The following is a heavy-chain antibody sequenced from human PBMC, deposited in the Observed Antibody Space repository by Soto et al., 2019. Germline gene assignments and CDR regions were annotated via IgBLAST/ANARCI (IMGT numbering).Heavy chain of an antibody. Sequence: SVKVSCKASGGTFSSYAISWVRRAPGQGLEWMGGIIPIFGTANYAQKFQGRVTITADGSTSTAYMELSSLRSEDTAVYYCARGEADIVATLLHYYYGMDVWGQGTTVTVSS. CDR2: IIPIFGTA. V-gene: IGHV1-69*13. CDR3: ARGEADIVATLLHYYYGMDV. CDR1: GGTFSSYA. D-gene: IGHD5-12*01. J-gene: IGHJ6*02.